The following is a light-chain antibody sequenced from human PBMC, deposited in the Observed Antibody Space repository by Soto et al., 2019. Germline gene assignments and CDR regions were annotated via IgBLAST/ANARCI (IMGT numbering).Light chain of an antibody. CDR3: SSYTSSSTPRYV. V-gene: IGLV2-14*01. J-gene: IGLJ1*01. CDR2: EVS. CDR1: SSDVGGYNY. Sequence: LTQPASVSGSPGQSITISCTGTSSDVGGYNYVSWYQQHPGKAPKLMIYEVSNRPSGVSNRFSGSKSGNTASLTISGLQAEDEADYYCSSYTSSSTPRYVFGTGTKVTVL.